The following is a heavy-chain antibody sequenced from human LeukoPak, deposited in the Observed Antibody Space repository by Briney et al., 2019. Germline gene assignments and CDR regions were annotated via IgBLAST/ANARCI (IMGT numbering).Heavy chain of an antibody. J-gene: IGHJ4*02. CDR1: GFTFSSAW. Sequence: GGSLRLSCEASGFTFSSAWMNWVRQAPGKGLEWLGRIRSKTDGGTTDYAAPVKGRFIISRDDSRNTFYLQMNSLKTEDTALYYCATWADLYDHWGQGTLVTVSS. CDR2: IRSKTDGGTT. V-gene: IGHV3-15*01. CDR3: ATWADLYDH.